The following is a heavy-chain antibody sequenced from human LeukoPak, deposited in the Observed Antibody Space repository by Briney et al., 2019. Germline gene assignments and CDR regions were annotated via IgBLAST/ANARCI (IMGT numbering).Heavy chain of an antibody. J-gene: IGHJ4*02. CDR2: NHYSGST. Sequence: SQSLSLTCPVSGGSISSQYWSWIRPPPARGLEWIGHNHYSGSTNYNPSLKSRGTISVDTAKNKCSLYLSSVTAADTAVYYCARTSYYDTNPSDYWGQGTLVTVSS. CDR3: ARTSYYDTNPSDY. CDR1: GGSISSQY. V-gene: IGHV4-59*11. D-gene: IGHD3-22*01.